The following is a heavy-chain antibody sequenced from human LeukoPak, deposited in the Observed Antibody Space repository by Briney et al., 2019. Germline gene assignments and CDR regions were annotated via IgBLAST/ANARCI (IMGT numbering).Heavy chain of an antibody. Sequence: GGSLRLSCVASGFXFRNYWMSWVRQAPGKGLEWVANINHDGGDKNYVDSVKGRFTISRDNAKSSLYLQVNSLRVEDTAVYYCAITGGPTVTAFDLWGQGILVTVSS. D-gene: IGHD4-17*01. V-gene: IGHV3-7*02. CDR2: INHDGGDK. J-gene: IGHJ4*02. CDR3: AITGGPTVTAFDL. CDR1: GFXFRNYW.